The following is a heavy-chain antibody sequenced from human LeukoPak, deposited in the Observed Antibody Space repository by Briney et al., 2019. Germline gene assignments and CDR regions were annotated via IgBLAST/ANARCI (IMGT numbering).Heavy chain of an antibody. V-gene: IGHV4-39*01. CDR1: GGSISSSSYH. CDR2: ISYNGST. CDR3: ARLGGVYGGYYFDY. J-gene: IGHJ4*02. D-gene: IGHD2-8*02. Sequence: SETLSLTCTVSGGSISSSSYHWGWIRQPPGKGLEWIGSISYNGSTYYNLSLKSRVTISVDTSKNQFSLKLNSLTAADTAVYFCARLGGVYGGYYFDYWGQGTLVTVSS.